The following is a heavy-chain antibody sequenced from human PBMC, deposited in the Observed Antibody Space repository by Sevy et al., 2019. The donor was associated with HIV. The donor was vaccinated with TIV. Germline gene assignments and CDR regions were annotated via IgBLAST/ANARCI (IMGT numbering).Heavy chain of an antibody. CDR3: ARGSNIAAAGTRDAFDI. CDR2: IYYSGST. CDR1: GGSISSGGYY. D-gene: IGHD6-13*01. V-gene: IGHV4-31*03. J-gene: IGHJ3*02. Sequence: SETLSLTCTVSGGSISSGGYYWSWIRQHPGKGLEWIGYIYYSGSTYYYPSLKSRVTISVDTSKNQFSLKLSSVTAADTAVYYCARGSNIAAAGTRDAFDIWGQGTMVTVSS.